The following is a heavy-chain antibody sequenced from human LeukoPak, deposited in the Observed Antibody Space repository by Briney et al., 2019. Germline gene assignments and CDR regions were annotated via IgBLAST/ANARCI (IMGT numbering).Heavy chain of an antibody. D-gene: IGHD3-10*01. Sequence: SETLSLACAVYGGFFSDYYWGWIRQPPGKGLEWIGVIKHSGSTNYNPSLKSRVTISVDTSKNQFSLKLSSVTAADTAVYYCARYLRWGNRITMVRGVIHHRGFDPWGQGTLVTVSS. CDR3: ARYLRWGNRITMVRGVIHHRGFDP. CDR2: IKHSGST. V-gene: IGHV4-34*01. CDR1: GGFFSDYY. J-gene: IGHJ5*02.